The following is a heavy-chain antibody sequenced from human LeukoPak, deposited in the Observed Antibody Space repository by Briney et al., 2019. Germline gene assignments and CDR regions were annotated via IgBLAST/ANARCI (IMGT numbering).Heavy chain of an antibody. J-gene: IGHJ6*04. Sequence: GESLRLSCAASGFTFSSYNMNWVRQAPGKGLEWVSYISSSGSTIYYADSVKGRFTISRDNAKNSLYLQMNSLRAEDTAVYYCAELGITMIGGVWGKGTTVTISS. CDR2: ISSSGSTI. D-gene: IGHD3-10*02. CDR3: AELGITMIGGV. V-gene: IGHV3-48*03. CDR1: GFTFSSYN.